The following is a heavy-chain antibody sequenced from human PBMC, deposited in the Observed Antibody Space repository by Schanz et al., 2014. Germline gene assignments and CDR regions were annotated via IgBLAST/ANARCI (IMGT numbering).Heavy chain of an antibody. D-gene: IGHD5-18*01. CDR1: GYTFRSYG. CDR3: TRGGYSYALSAFDI. Sequence: QVQLVQSGAEVKKPGASVKVSCRASGYTFRSYGITWVRQAPGQGLEWMGRIIPVLAIADYAQKFQGRVTMTTDTSTGTAYMELRSLRSDDTALYYCTRGGYSYALSAFDIWGQGTMVTVSS. V-gene: IGHV1-18*01. J-gene: IGHJ3*02. CDR2: IIPVLAIA.